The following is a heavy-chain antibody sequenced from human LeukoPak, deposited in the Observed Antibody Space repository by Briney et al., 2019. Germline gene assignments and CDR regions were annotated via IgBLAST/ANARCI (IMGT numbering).Heavy chain of an antibody. CDR2: INPNSGGT. CDR3: ARNRADGRYYYYYMDV. CDR1: GYTFTGYY. J-gene: IGHJ6*03. V-gene: IGHV1-2*02. Sequence: GASVKVSCNASGYTFTGYYMHWVRQAPGQPLEWMGWINPNSGGTNYAQKFQGRVTMTRDTSISTAYMELSRLRSDDTAVYFCARNRADGRYYYYYMDVWGKGSTVTVS. D-gene: IGHD1-14*01.